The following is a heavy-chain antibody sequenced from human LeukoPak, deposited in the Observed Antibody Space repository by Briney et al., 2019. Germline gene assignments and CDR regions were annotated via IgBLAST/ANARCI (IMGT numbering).Heavy chain of an antibody. D-gene: IGHD3-3*01. CDR3: ARGSSDFWSGYYPRNQYYYYGMDV. V-gene: IGHV1-69*04. CDR1: GGTFSIYA. Sequence: SVTVSCKASGGTFSIYAISWVRQAPGQGLEWVGRIIPILGIANYTQKFQGRVTMTTDTSTSTAYMELRSLRSGDTAVYYCARGSSDFWSGYYPRNQYYYYGMDVWGQGTTVTVSS. J-gene: IGHJ6*02. CDR2: IIPILGIA.